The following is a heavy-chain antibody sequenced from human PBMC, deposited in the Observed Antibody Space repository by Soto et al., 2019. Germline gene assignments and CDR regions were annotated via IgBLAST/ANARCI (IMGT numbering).Heavy chain of an antibody. Sequence: QVQLVESGGGVVQPGRSLRLSCAASGFAFNKYGVHWVRQAPGEGLEWVSLISFDGSNKYYADSVKGRFTISRDNSKNTRYLQMNSLRFEDTAVYYCAKGGVWDSSSSGGMDYWGQGTLVTVSS. CDR1: GFAFNKYG. V-gene: IGHV3-30*18. CDR2: ISFDGSNK. CDR3: AKGGVWDSSSSGGMDY. J-gene: IGHJ4*02. D-gene: IGHD6-6*01.